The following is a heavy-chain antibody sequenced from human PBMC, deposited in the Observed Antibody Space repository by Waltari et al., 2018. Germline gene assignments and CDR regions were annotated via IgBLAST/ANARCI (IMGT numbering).Heavy chain of an antibody. CDR2: IYYSGST. J-gene: IGHJ6*02. V-gene: IGHV4-39*07. CDR1: GGSISSSSYY. Sequence: QLQLQESGPGLVKPSETLSLTCTVSGGSISSSSYYWGWIRQPPGKGLEWIGSIYYSGSTYYNPSLKSRVTISVDTSKNQFSLKLSSVTAADTAVYYCARDPEWSAQLNYYYGMDVWGQGTTVTVSS. CDR3: ARDPEWSAQLNYYYGMDV. D-gene: IGHD3-3*01.